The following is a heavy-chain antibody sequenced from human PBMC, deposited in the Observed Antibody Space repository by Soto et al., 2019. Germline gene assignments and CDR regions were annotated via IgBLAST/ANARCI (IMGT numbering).Heavy chain of an antibody. V-gene: IGHV3-30*18. D-gene: IGHD3-10*01. CDR2: ISYDGSNK. J-gene: IGHJ6*02. CDR1: GFTFSSYG. CDR3: AKSGLEMVRGVIRYYYGMDV. Sequence: QVQLVESGGGVVQPGRSLRLSCAASGFTFSSYGMHWVRQAPGKGLGWVAVISYDGSNKYYADSVKGRFTISRDNSKNTLYLQMNSLRAEDTAVYYCAKSGLEMVRGVIRYYYGMDVWGQGTTVTVSS.